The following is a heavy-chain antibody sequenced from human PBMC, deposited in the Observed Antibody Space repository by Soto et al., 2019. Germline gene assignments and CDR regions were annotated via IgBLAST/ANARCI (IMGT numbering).Heavy chain of an antibody. Sequence: EVQLVESGGGLVKPGGSLRLSCAASGFTFSSYSMNWVRQAPGKGLEWVSSISSRSSYIYYADSVKGRFTISRDNAKNSLYLQMNSLRAEDTAVYYCARSTMVRPDGINWFDPWGQGTLVTVSS. J-gene: IGHJ5*02. V-gene: IGHV3-21*01. CDR2: ISSRSSYI. CDR3: ARSTMVRPDGINWFDP. D-gene: IGHD3-10*01. CDR1: GFTFSSYS.